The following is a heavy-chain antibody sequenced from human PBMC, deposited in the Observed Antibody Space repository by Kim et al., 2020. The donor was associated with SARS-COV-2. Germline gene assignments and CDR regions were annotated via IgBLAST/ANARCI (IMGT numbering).Heavy chain of an antibody. V-gene: IGHV3-48*02. J-gene: IGHJ4*02. D-gene: IGHD6-19*01. CDR1: GFHFTTYS. CDR2: IRGGGLSSPI. CDR3: ARGLQFSFDY. Sequence: GGSLRLSCAASGFHFTTYSMNWVRQAPGKGLEWVSYIRGGGLSSPIFYSDSVKGRFTVSRDDAKNSLYLQMNSLRDEDTAVYYCARGLQFSFDYWGQGILVTVSS.